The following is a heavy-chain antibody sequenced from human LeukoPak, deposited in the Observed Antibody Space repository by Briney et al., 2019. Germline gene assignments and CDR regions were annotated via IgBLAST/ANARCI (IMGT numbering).Heavy chain of an antibody. Sequence: KTSETLSLTCAVYGGSFSGYYWSWIRQPPGKGLEWIGEINHSGSTNYNPSLKSRVTISVDTSKNQFSLKLSSVTAADTAVYYCARHRAAAGTDYWGQGTLVIVSS. CDR2: INHSGST. CDR3: ARHRAAAGTDY. D-gene: IGHD6-13*01. J-gene: IGHJ4*02. CDR1: GGSFSGYY. V-gene: IGHV4-34*01.